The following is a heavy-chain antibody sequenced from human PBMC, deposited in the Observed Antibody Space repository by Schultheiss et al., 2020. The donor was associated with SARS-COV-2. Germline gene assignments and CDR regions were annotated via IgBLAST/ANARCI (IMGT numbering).Heavy chain of an antibody. CDR1: GGSISRSGYY. CDR3: ARRSTTSVGMDV. Sequence: SETLSLTCTVSGGSISRSGYYWGWIRQSPGKGLEWIGSMYYTDNTYYNPPLKSRVTISADTSKNQFSLKLSSVTAADTAVYYCARRSTTSVGMDVWGQGTTVTVSS. D-gene: IGHD2/OR15-2a*01. CDR2: MYYTDNT. V-gene: IGHV4-39*07. J-gene: IGHJ6*02.